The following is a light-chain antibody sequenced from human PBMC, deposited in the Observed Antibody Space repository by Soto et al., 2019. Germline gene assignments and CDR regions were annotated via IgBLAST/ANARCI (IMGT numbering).Light chain of an antibody. Sequence: QSALTQPRSVSGSPGQSVTISCTGTSSDVGGYNYVSWCQQHPGQAPKLMIYDVSKRPSGVPDRFSGSKSGNTASLTISGLQAEDEADYYCCSYAGSYTLYVFGAGTKLTVL. CDR1: SSDVGGYNY. V-gene: IGLV2-11*01. CDR3: CSYAGSYTLYV. CDR2: DVS. J-gene: IGLJ1*01.